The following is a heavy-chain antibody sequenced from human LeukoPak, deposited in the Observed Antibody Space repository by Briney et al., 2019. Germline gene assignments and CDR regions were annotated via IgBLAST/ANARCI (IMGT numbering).Heavy chain of an antibody. CDR3: ARERGVDTAMTH. V-gene: IGHV3-30*03. D-gene: IGHD5-18*01. J-gene: IGHJ3*01. CDR2: ISYDGSNK. Sequence: GGSLRLSCAASGFTFSSYGMYWVRQAPGKGLEWVAVISYDGSNKYYADSVKGRFTISRDNAKNSLYLQMNSLRAEDTALYYCARERGVDTAMTHWGQGTMVTVSS. CDR1: GFTFSSYG.